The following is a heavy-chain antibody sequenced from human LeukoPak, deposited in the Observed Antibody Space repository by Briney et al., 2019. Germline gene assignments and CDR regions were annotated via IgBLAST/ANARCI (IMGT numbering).Heavy chain of an antibody. J-gene: IGHJ5*01. CDR3: ATDGMVRGPDAWFDS. V-gene: IGHV4-61*02. CDR1: GGSVCSGRYY. CDR2: IYTRGST. Sequence: SQTLSLTCTVSGGSVCSGRYYWSWIRQPAGKGREWIGRIYTRGSTNYNPSLKSRVTISVDTSKNQFSLKLTSVTAADTAVYYCATDGMVRGPDAWFDSWGQGTLVTVSS. D-gene: IGHD3-10*01.